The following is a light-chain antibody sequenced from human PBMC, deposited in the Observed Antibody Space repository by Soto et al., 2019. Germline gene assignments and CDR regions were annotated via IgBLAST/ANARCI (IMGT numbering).Light chain of an antibody. V-gene: IGLV1-51*02. CDR3: GTWDSSLSAYV. J-gene: IGLJ1*01. CDR2: ENN. CDR1: SSNIGNNY. Sequence: QSVLTQPPSVSAAPGQKVTISCSGSSSNIGNNYASWYQQLPGTAPKLLIYENNKRPSGIPDRFSGSKSGTSATLGITGLQTGDEADYYCGTWDSSLSAYVFGTGTKVTV.